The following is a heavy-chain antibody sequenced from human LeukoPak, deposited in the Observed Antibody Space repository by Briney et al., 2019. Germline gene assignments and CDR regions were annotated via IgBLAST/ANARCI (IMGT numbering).Heavy chain of an antibody. CDR2: ISSSGSTI. CDR3: ATGGPKYYYDSSGYSFDY. CDR1: GFTFSDYY. J-gene: IGHJ4*02. Sequence: GGSLRLSCAASGFTFSDYYMSWIRQAPGKGLEWVSYISSSGSTIYYADSVKGRFTISRDNDKNSLYLQMNSLRAEDTAVYYCATGGPKYYYDSSGYSFDYWGQGTLVTVSS. V-gene: IGHV3-11*01. D-gene: IGHD3-22*01.